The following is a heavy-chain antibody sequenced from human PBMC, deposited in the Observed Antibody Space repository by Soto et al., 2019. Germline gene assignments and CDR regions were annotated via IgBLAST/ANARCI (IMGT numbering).Heavy chain of an antibody. CDR2: ISSSSSYI. Sequence: GGSLRLSCAASGFTFSDYYMSWIRQAPGKGLEWVSSISSSSSYIYYADSVKGRFTISRDNAKNSLYLQMNSLRAEDTAVYYWARDQPGYSYGYGLGYWGQGTLVTVSS. J-gene: IGHJ4*02. CDR1: GFTFSDYY. CDR3: ARDQPGYSYGYGLGY. D-gene: IGHD5-18*01. V-gene: IGHV3-11*06.